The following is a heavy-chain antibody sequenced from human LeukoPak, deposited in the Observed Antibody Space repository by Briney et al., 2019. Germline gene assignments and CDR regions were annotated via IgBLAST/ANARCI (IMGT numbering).Heavy chain of an antibody. Sequence: ASVKVSCKASGYTFTNYCMHWVRQAPGQGLEWMGIINPSGGSTNYAQKFKGRVTMTRDKSTSTVYMELSSLRSEDTAVYYCARGFPIVVVPAANNWFDPWGQGTLVTVSS. J-gene: IGHJ5*02. D-gene: IGHD2-2*01. CDR3: ARGFPIVVVPAANNWFDP. V-gene: IGHV1-46*03. CDR2: INPSGGST. CDR1: GYTFTNYC.